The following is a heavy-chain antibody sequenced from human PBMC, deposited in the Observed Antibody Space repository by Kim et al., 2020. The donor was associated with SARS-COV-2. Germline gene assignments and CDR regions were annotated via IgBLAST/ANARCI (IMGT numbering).Heavy chain of an antibody. J-gene: IGHJ5*02. CDR1: GGSFSGYY. CDR3: ARWKRIAARRWFDP. CDR2: INHSGST. Sequence: SETLSLTCAVYGGSFSGYYWSWIRQPPGKGLEWIGEINHSGSTNYNPSLKSRVTISVDTSKNQFSLKLSSVTAADTAVYYCARWKRIAARRWFDPWGQGTLVTVSS. V-gene: IGHV4-34*01. D-gene: IGHD6-6*01.